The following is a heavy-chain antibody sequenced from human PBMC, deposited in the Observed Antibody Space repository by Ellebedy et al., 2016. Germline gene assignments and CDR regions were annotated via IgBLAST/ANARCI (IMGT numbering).Heavy chain of an antibody. CDR3: AAMVRSPFDY. CDR1: GGSFSGYY. CDR2: INHSGST. V-gene: IGHV4-34*01. D-gene: IGHD3-10*01. J-gene: IGHJ4*02. Sequence: SETLSLTCAVYGGSFSGYYWSWIRQPPGKGLEWIGEINHSGSTNYNPSLKSRVTISVDTSKNQFSLKLSSVTAADTAVYYCAAMVRSPFDYWGQGTLVTVSS.